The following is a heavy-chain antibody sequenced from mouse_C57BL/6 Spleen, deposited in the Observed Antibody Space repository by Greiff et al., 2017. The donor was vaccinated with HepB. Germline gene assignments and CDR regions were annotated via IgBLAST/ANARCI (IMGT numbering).Heavy chain of an antibody. J-gene: IGHJ1*03. Sequence: EVQLQQSGPELVKPGASVKISCKASGYSFTDYNMNWVKQSNGKSLEWIGVINPNYGTTSYNQKFKGKATLTVDQSSSTAYMQLNSLTSEDSAVYYCASSTYYGSSLHWYFDVWGTGTTVTVSS. V-gene: IGHV1-39*01. D-gene: IGHD1-1*01. CDR2: INPNYGTT. CDR1: GYSFTDYN. CDR3: ASSTYYGSSLHWYFDV.